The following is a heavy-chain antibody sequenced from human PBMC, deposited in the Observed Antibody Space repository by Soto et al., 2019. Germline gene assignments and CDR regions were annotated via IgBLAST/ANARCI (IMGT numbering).Heavy chain of an antibody. V-gene: IGHV1-69*01. CDR1: GGNFSSNG. Sequence: QVQLVQSGAEVKKPGSSVKVSCKAPGGNFSSNGIRWVRQAPGQGLEFMGGIIPTFGTTNYAHKFRGRVTITADESTGTAYMELISLRSDDTAVYYCAVASDSTWYNWLDPWGQGTLVTVAS. CDR3: AVASDSTWYNWLDP. CDR2: IIPTFGTT. D-gene: IGHD4-4*01. J-gene: IGHJ5*02.